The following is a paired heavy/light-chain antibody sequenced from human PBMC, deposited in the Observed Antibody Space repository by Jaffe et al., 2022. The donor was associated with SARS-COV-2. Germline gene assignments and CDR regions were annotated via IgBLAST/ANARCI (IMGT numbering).Heavy chain of an antibody. CDR1: GASISSYY. CDR3: ASIGLRDWGFDY. V-gene: IGHV4-59*01. J-gene: IGHJ4*02. D-gene: IGHD2-21*02. Sequence: QVQLQESGPGLVKPSETLSLTCAVSGASISSYYWTWIRQPPGKGLDWIGYISYGGSTNYNPSFKSRVTISIDTSKNHVSLSLSSLTAADTAVYYCASIGLRDWGFDYWGQGTLVTVSS. CDR2: ISYGGST.
Light chain of an antibody. CDR1: NANIGTGYD. J-gene: IGLJ2*01. CDR2: GNN. Sequence: QSVLTQPPSVSGAPGQRVTISCTGGNANIGTGYDVHWYQQLPGTAPKLLIYGNNKRPSGVPDRFSASKSGTSASLAIAGLQAEDEADYYCQSYDISLTNSVVFGGGTRLTVL. CDR3: QSYDISLTNSVV. V-gene: IGLV1-40*01.